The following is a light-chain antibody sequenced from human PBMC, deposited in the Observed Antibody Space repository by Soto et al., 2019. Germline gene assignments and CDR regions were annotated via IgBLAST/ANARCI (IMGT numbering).Light chain of an antibody. CDR1: QSVSTS. CDR2: DAS. Sequence: EIVLTQSPATLSLSPGEGATLSCRASQSVSTSLAWYKQKPGQAPRLLIYDASNRATGIPARFSGSGSGTDFTLTISSLEPEDFAVYYCQQRSNWPRTFGQGTKLEIK. J-gene: IGKJ2*01. V-gene: IGKV3-11*01. CDR3: QQRSNWPRT.